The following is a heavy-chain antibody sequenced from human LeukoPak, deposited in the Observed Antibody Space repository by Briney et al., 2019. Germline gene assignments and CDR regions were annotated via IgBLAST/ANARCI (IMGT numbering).Heavy chain of an antibody. CDR2: INPNSGGT. CDR1: VYIFTGYY. D-gene: IGHD3-10*01. J-gene: IGHJ6*04. Sequence: SVNVSCMASVYIFTGYYMHWVRQAAGQGLEWMGWINPNSGGTNYARKFQGWVTMTRDTSISPAYMELRRLRSDDTAVKYCARAEITIVRVVTPFGRVVWGKGTTVSVS. CDR3: ARAEITIVRVVTPFGRVV. V-gene: IGHV1-2*04.